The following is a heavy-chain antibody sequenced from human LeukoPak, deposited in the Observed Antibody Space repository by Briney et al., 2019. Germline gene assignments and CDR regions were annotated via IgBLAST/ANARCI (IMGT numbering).Heavy chain of an antibody. V-gene: IGHV3-30*02. CDR3: VRSLTGTDDY. CDR1: GFPFRSYA. CDR2: IRYDGSYK. J-gene: IGHJ4*02. Sequence: PGGSLRLSCAASGFPFRSYAMHWVRQAPGKGLEWVAFIRYDGSYKYYADSVKGRFTISRDNAKNTVYLQMNSLRAEDTALYFCVRSLTGTDDYWGQGTLVTVSS. D-gene: IGHD3-9*01.